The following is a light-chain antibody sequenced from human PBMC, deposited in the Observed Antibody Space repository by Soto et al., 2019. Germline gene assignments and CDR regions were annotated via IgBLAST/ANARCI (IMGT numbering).Light chain of an antibody. Sequence: QPVLTQSPSASASLGASVKLTCTLSSAHSSYAIAWHQQQPEKGPRYLMKVNSDGSHNKGDEIPDRFSGSSSGAERYLIISSLQPEDEADYYCQTRGTGIVVFGGGTKVTVL. V-gene: IGLV4-69*01. CDR1: SAHSSYA. J-gene: IGLJ2*01. CDR3: QTRGTGIVV. CDR2: VNSDGSH.